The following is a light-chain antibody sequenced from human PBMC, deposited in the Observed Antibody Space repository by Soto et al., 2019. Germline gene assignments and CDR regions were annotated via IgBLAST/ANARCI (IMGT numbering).Light chain of an antibody. Sequence: DIQMTQSPSTLSASVGDRVTITCRASQSLSGWLAWYQQKPGKAPKLLISQASSLEYGVPSRFSGSGSDTEFTLTINSLHPDDFATYYCQQYKSYSRTFGQGTKVEIK. V-gene: IGKV1-5*03. J-gene: IGKJ1*01. CDR3: QQYKSYSRT. CDR1: QSLSGW. CDR2: QAS.